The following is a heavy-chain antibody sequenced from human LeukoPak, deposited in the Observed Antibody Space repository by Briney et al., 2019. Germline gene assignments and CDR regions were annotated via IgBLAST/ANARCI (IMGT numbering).Heavy chain of an antibody. CDR3: ARDEEYGGGWYRLLY. Sequence: AGGSLRLSCAASGFTFSNFSMKWVRQAPGKGLEWVSSISSSSSYIYYADSFKGRFTISRYNTKNSLYLQMNSLRVEDTAVYYCARDEEYGGGWYRLLYWGQGTLVTVSS. V-gene: IGHV3-21*01. CDR2: ISSSSSYI. CDR1: GFTFSNFS. J-gene: IGHJ4*02. D-gene: IGHD6-19*01.